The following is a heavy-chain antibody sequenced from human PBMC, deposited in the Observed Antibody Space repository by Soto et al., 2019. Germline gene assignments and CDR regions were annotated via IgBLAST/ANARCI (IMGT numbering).Heavy chain of an antibody. CDR3: ARGNVVAIDY. CDR2: IYHGGST. Sequence: PSETLSLTCTVSGGSISRYYWSWIRQPPGKGLEWIGYIYHGGSTYYNPSLKSRVTISVDRSKNQFSLKLSSVTAADTAVYYCARGNVVAIDYWGQGTLVTVSS. CDR1: GGSISRYY. J-gene: IGHJ4*02. V-gene: IGHV4-59*12. D-gene: IGHD2-21*01.